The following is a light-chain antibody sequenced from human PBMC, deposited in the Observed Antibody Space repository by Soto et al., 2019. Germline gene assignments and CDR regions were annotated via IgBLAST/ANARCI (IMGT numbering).Light chain of an antibody. CDR3: QQSYSTTSYT. CDR1: QNINTY. CDR2: AAS. J-gene: IGKJ2*01. Sequence: DIQLTQSPSSLSASVGDRVTISCRASQNINTYLNWYQHKPGKAPKVVIYAASSLQSGVPSRFSGGGSGTEFTLTISSLQPEDFATYYCQQSYSTTSYTFGQGTKLEIK. V-gene: IGKV1-39*01.